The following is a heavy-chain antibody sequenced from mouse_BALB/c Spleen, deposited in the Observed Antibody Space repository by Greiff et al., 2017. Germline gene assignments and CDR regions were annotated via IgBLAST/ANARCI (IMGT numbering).Heavy chain of an antibody. Sequence: VQLQQSGPELVKPGASVKISCKASGYSFTGYYMHWVKQSHVKSLEWIGRINPYNGATSYNQNFKDKASLTVDKSSSTAYMELHSLTSEDSAVYYCARDDSFAYWGQGTLVTVSA. CDR3: ARDDSFAY. J-gene: IGHJ3*01. CDR1: GYSFTGYY. CDR2: INPYNGAT. D-gene: IGHD2-4*01. V-gene: IGHV1-31*01.